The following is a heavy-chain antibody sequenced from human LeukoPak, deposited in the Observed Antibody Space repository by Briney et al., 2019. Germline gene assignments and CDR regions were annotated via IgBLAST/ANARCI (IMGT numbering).Heavy chain of an antibody. J-gene: IGHJ5*02. CDR1: GGSISSGSYY. D-gene: IGHD2-2*01. CDR2: IYTSGST. Sequence: PSQTLSLTCTVSGGSISSGSYYWSWIRQPAGKGLEWIGRIYTSGSTNYNPSLKSRVTISVDTSKNQFSLKLSSVTAADTAVYYCARGILVPADLADWFDPWGQGTLVTVSS. V-gene: IGHV4-61*02. CDR3: ARGILVPADLADWFDP.